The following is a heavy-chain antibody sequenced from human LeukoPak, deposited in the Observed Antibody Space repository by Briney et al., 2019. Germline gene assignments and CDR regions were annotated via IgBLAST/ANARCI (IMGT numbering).Heavy chain of an antibody. CDR2: LSYSGNT. V-gene: IGHV4-39*01. CDR1: GGSVSSSNNY. CDR3: ARHGLTAYSHFDY. D-gene: IGHD2-15*01. J-gene: IGHJ4*02. Sequence: SETLSLTCTVSGGSVSSSNNYWGWIRQPPGKGLKWIGSLSYSGNTYYNPSLKSRVTISVDTSNNQLSLNLNSVTAADTAVYYCARHGLTAYSHFDYWGQGTLVTVSS.